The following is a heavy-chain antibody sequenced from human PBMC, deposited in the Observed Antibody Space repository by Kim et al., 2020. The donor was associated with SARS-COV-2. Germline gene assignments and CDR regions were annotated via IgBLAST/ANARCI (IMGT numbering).Heavy chain of an antibody. Sequence: GGSLRLSCAASGFTVSSNYMSWVRQAPGKGLEWVSVIYSGGSTYYADSVKGRFTISRDNSKNTLYLQMNSLRAEDTAVYYCAREAEWGYCSSTSCPLGVWGQGTTVTVSS. CDR1: GFTVSSNY. D-gene: IGHD2-2*01. CDR3: AREAEWGYCSSTSCPLGV. J-gene: IGHJ6*02. V-gene: IGHV3-53*01. CDR2: IYSGGST.